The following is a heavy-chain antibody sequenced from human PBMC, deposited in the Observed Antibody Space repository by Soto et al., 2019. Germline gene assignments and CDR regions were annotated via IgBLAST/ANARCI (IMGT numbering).Heavy chain of an antibody. J-gene: IGHJ6*01. D-gene: IGHD1-26*01. CDR1: VFTFMSYA. V-gene: IGHV3-23*01. CDR2: IIGSGVST. Sequence: PGWSVSIACAAYVFTFMSYAMSWVRHAPRPWLWWFSAIIGSGVSTYDADSLNVLVTISXXXSTNTLYMQINSLRAEDTSVYYCSESFCTYXGSKAYY. CDR3: SESFCTYXGSKAYY.